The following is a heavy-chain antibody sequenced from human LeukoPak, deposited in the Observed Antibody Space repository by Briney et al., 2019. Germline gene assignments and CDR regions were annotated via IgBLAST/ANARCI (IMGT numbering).Heavy chain of an antibody. CDR2: INPSGGST. CDR1: GYTFTSYG. D-gene: IGHD3-10*01. CDR3: ARDSRFGDHSFDY. J-gene: IGHJ4*02. V-gene: IGHV1-46*01. Sequence: ASVKVSCKASGYTFTSYGISWVRQAPGQGLEWMGIINPSGGSTSYVQKFQGRVTMTRDTSTSTVYMELSSLKSDDTAVYYCARDSRFGDHSFDYWGQRTLVTVSS.